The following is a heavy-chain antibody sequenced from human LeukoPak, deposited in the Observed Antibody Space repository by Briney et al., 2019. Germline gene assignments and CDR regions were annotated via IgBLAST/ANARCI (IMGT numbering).Heavy chain of an antibody. D-gene: IGHD3-10*01. Sequence: GGSLRLSCAASGFTFSSYAMSWVRQAPGKGLEWVSAISGSGGSTYYADSVKGRFTLSRDNSKNTLYLQMNSLRAEDTAVYYCAKAVMIITGADFDYWGQGTLVTVSS. V-gene: IGHV3-23*01. J-gene: IGHJ4*02. CDR2: ISGSGGST. CDR1: GFTFSSYA. CDR3: AKAVMIITGADFDY.